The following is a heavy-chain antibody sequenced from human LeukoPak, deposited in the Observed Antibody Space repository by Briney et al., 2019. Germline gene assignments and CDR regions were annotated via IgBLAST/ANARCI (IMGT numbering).Heavy chain of an antibody. D-gene: IGHD6-13*01. J-gene: IGHJ4*02. Sequence: PGGSLRLSCAASGFTFSSYAMSWVRQAPGKGLEWVSAISGSGGSTYYADSVKGRFTISRDNSNNTLYLQMNSLRAEDTAVYYCACPFGYISSWYNDYWGQGTRITVSS. CDR2: ISGSGGST. CDR1: GFTFSSYA. CDR3: ACPFGYISSWYNDY. V-gene: IGHV3-23*01.